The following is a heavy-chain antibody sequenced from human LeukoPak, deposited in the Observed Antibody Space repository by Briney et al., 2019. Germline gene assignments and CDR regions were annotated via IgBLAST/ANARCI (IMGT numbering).Heavy chain of an antibody. Sequence: PGGSLRLSCAASGFTFSSYLMTWVRQAPGKGLEWVANIKHDGSGKYYMDSVKGRFTISRDNAKNSLYLQMNSLRAEDTAVYYCARDFTTYYYGSGSYYPGAFDYWGQGTLVTVSS. CDR3: ARDFTTYYYGSGSYYPGAFDY. CDR2: IKHDGSGK. CDR1: GFTFSSYL. J-gene: IGHJ4*02. D-gene: IGHD3-10*01. V-gene: IGHV3-7*01.